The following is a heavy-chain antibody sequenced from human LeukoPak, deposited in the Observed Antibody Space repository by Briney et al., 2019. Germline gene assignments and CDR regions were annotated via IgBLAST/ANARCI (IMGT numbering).Heavy chain of an antibody. Sequence: GGSLRLSCAASGFTLDDYVMSWVRQAAGTGLEWVSAISGSGGSTYYADFVKGRFTISRDNSKNTLYLQMNSLRAEDTAVYYCAKDIVVVPAAPGWFDPWGQGTLVTVSS. J-gene: IGHJ5*02. D-gene: IGHD2-2*01. V-gene: IGHV3-23*01. CDR1: GFTLDDYV. CDR2: ISGSGGST. CDR3: AKDIVVVPAAPGWFDP.